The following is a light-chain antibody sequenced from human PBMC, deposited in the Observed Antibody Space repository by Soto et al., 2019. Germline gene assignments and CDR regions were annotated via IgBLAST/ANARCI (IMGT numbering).Light chain of an antibody. CDR3: QQSHSIPRT. CDR1: QSINSY. Sequence: DIQMTQSPSSLSASVGDRVTITCRASQSINSYLNWYQQKPGKAPKLLIYAASSLQSGVPSRFSGSGSGTDFTLTISSMQPEDFATYYCQQSHSIPRTFGQGTKV. J-gene: IGKJ1*01. V-gene: IGKV1-39*01. CDR2: AAS.